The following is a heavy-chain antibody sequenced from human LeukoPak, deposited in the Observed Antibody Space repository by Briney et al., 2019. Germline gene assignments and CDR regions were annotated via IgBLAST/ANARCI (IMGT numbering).Heavy chain of an antibody. CDR1: GFTFSSIA. CDR3: AEDLGRYRNTFFDY. Sequence: PGGSLIHSCSASGFTFSSIAMSWVRQAPDRGLEWVSTISGSGGGTYYADSEKGRFTISRDHSKNTLHLQMNSLRADDPAVYYCAEDLGRYRNTFFDYWGQGNLVTVSS. V-gene: IGHV3-23*01. J-gene: IGHJ4*02. CDR2: ISGSGGGT. D-gene: IGHD1-26*01.